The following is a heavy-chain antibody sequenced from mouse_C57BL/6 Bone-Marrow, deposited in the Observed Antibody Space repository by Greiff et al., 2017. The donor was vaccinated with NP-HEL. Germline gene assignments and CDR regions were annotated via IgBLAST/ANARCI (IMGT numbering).Heavy chain of an antibody. CDR2: INPSTGGT. J-gene: IGHJ1*03. D-gene: IGHD1-1*01. CDR1: GYSFTGYY. CDR3: ARGSSWYFDV. V-gene: IGHV1-42*01. Sequence: VQLKESGPELVKPGASVKISCKASGYSFTGYYMNWVKQSPEKSLEWIGEINPSTGGTTYNQKFKAKATLTVDKSSSTAYMQLKSLTSEDSAVYYCARGSSWYFDVWGTGTTVTVSS.